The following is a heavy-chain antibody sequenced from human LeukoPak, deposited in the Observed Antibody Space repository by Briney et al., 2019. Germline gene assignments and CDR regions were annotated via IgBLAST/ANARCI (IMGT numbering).Heavy chain of an antibody. Sequence: QPGRSLRLSCAASGFTFSYYAMHWVRQAPGKGLEWVAFISSDGSDKYYADSMKGRFTIPRNNSKNTLYLQMTSLRGEDTAMYYCAREGTARDAFDIWGQGTMVTVSS. J-gene: IGHJ3*02. D-gene: IGHD2-21*02. CDR3: AREGTARDAFDI. CDR1: GFTFSYYA. V-gene: IGHV3-30-3*01. CDR2: ISSDGSDK.